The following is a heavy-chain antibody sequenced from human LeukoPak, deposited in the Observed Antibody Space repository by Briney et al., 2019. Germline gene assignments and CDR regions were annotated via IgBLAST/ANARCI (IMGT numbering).Heavy chain of an antibody. V-gene: IGHV4-59*11. CDR3: ARDSYYYYDSSGYYYRGDVFDI. D-gene: IGHD3-22*01. J-gene: IGHJ3*02. Sequence: SETLSLTCTVSGGSISSHYWSWIPEPPRKGLEWIGYIYYSGSTNYNPSIKSRVTISVDTSKNQLSLKLSSVTAADTAVYYCARDSYYYYDSSGYYYRGDVFDIWGQGTMVTVSS. CDR1: GGSISSHY. CDR2: IYYSGST.